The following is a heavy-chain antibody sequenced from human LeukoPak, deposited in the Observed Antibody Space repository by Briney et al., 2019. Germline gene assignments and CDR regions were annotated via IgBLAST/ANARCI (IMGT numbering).Heavy chain of an antibody. CDR1: GFTFSSYA. CDR2: ISGSGGST. J-gene: IGHJ4*02. Sequence: VGSLRLSCAASGFTFSSYAMSWGREAPGKGVGGGSAISGSGGSTYYADSVKGRFTISRDNSKNTLYLQMNSLRAEDTAVYYCAKLYGSGSYRFDYWGQGTLVTVSS. D-gene: IGHD3-10*01. CDR3: AKLYGSGSYRFDY. V-gene: IGHV3-23*01.